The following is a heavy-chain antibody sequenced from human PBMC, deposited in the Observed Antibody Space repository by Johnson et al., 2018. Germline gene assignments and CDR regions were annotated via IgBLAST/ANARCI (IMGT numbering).Heavy chain of an antibody. D-gene: IGHD3-16*01. Sequence: QVQLVESGGGVVQPGRSLRLSCAASGFTFSSYGMHWVRQAPGKGLEWVAVISYDGSQKYYADSVTGRFTISRDKSTKTVYLQMNSLRAEDTAVYNGAKVIEPGNWYYYGMDVWGQGTTVTV. CDR3: AKVIEPGNWYYYGMDV. J-gene: IGHJ6*02. V-gene: IGHV3-30*18. CDR2: ISYDGSQK. CDR1: GFTFSSYG.